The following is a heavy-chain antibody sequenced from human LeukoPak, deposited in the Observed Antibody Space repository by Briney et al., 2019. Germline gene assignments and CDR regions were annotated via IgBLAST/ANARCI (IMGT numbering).Heavy chain of an antibody. CDR3: ARSASGYYLQYYFDY. CDR2: ISYDGSNK. D-gene: IGHD3-22*01. J-gene: IGHJ4*02. CDR1: RFTFSSYD. V-gene: IGHV3-30*04. Sequence: GGSLRLSCAASRFTFSSYDVHWVRDAPGKGLECGAVISYDGSNKYYADCVEGRLTIPRDNSKNTLYLQKNSLRAEDRAVYYCARSASGYYLQYYFDYWAQGTVVSVSS.